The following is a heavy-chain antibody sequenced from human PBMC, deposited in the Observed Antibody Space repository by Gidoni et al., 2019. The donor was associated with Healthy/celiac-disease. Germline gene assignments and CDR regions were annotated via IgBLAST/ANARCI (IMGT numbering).Heavy chain of an antibody. Sequence: EVQLVESGGGLVKPGRSLRLSCTASGFTFGDYAMSWFRQAPGKGLEWLGFIRSKAYGGTTEYAASVKGRFTISRDDSKSIAYLQMNSLKTEDTAVYYCTRDVVRGVSLHYYYYGMDVWGQGTTVTVSS. D-gene: IGHD3-10*01. CDR1: GFTFGDYA. J-gene: IGHJ6*02. CDR3: TRDVVRGVSLHYYYYGMDV. CDR2: IRSKAYGGTT. V-gene: IGHV3-49*05.